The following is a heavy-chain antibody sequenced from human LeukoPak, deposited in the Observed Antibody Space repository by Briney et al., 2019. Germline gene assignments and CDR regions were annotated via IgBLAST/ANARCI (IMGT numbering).Heavy chain of an antibody. CDR3: ARLFVGAFDY. V-gene: IGHV5-51*01. Sequence: GESLKISCKVSGYSISAYWIGWVRQMPGKGQEWMGIIYPADSDTRYSPSFQGHVTFSVDKSISTAYLQCSSLRASDTAMYYCARLFVGAFDYWGQGTLVTVSS. CDR2: IYPADSDT. J-gene: IGHJ4*02. CDR1: GYSISAYW. D-gene: IGHD1-26*01.